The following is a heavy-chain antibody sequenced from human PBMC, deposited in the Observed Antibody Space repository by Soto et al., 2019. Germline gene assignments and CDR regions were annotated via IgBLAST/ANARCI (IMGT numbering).Heavy chain of an antibody. Sequence: PGGSLILSCAASGFTFRSSARSWVRQATGKGLEWVSGSSGSGGSTSHAGSVTGRFTLSRDNSRNTLYLQMNILRAEDTALYFCAKDLGFPVSSGWYNYWRQGPLVPSPQ. V-gene: IGHV3-23*01. CDR1: GFTFRSSA. D-gene: IGHD6-19*01. CDR3: AKDLGFPVSSGWYNY. J-gene: IGHJ4*02. CDR2: SSGSGGST.